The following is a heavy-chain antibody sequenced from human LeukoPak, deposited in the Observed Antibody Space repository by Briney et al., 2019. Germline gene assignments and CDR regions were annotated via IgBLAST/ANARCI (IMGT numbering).Heavy chain of an antibody. V-gene: IGHV1-69*13. CDR2: IIPIFGTA. J-gene: IGHJ4*02. CDR3: AKVVLMYSYDTSGFLDY. Sequence: ASVKVSCKASGGTFSSYAISWVRRAPGQGLEWMGGIIPIFGTANYAQKFQGRVTITADESTSTAYMELSSLRSEDTAVYYCAKVVLMYSYDTSGFLDYWGQGTLVTVSS. CDR1: GGTFSSYA. D-gene: IGHD3-22*01.